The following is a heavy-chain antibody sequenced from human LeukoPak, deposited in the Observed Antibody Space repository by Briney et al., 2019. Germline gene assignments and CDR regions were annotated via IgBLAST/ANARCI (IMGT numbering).Heavy chain of an antibody. CDR1: GFTFSSYS. V-gene: IGHV3-21*01. CDR2: ISSSSSYI. CDR3: ASYGSGSYYNMDY. J-gene: IGHJ4*02. Sequence: GGSLRLSCAASGFTFSSYSMNWVRQAPGKGLEWVSSISSSSSYIYYADSVKGRFTISRDNAKNSLYLQMNSLRAEDTAVYYCASYGSGSYYNMDYWGQGTLVTVSS. D-gene: IGHD3-10*01.